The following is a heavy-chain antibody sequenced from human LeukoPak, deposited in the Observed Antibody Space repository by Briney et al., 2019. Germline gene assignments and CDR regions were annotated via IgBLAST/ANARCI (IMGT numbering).Heavy chain of an antibody. CDR2: INHSGST. V-gene: IGHV4-34*01. D-gene: IGHD6-13*01. J-gene: IGHJ5*02. CDR1: GGSFSGYY. CDR3: ARYRYSSSWNPRIT. Sequence: SETLSLTCAVYGGSFSGYYWSWIRQPPGKGLEWIGEINHSGSTNYNPSLKSRVTISVDTSKNQFSLKLSSVTAADTAVYYCARYRYSSSWNPRITWGQGTLVTVSS.